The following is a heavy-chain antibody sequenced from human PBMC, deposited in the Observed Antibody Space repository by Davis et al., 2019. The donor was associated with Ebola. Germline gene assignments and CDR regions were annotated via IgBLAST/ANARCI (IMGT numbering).Heavy chain of an antibody. CDR2: IYYSGST. Sequence: PSETLSLTCTVSGGSISSGDYYWSWIRQPPGKGLEWIGYIYYSGSTYYNPPLKSRVTISVDMSKNQFSLKLSSVTAADTAVYYCARRPLVLLRQNTFDIWGQGTMVTVSS. CDR1: GGSISSGDYY. V-gene: IGHV4-30-4*01. D-gene: IGHD4/OR15-4a*01. J-gene: IGHJ3*02. CDR3: ARRPLVLLRQNTFDI.